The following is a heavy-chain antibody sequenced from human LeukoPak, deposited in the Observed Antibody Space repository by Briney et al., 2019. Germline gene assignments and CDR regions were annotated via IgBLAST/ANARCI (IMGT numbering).Heavy chain of an antibody. V-gene: IGHV3-23*01. D-gene: IGHD2-2*01. Sequence: GGSLRLSCTVSGFTFSSYGMSSVRQGPGKGLEWVSIISGSGGTTFSADSVKGRFTTSRGNSKNSVSLQMNSLRAEDTAVYYCAKIPGTLSETDAWGQGTTVTVSS. CDR2: ISGSGGTT. J-gene: IGHJ6*02. CDR1: GFTFSSYG. CDR3: AKIPGTLSETDA.